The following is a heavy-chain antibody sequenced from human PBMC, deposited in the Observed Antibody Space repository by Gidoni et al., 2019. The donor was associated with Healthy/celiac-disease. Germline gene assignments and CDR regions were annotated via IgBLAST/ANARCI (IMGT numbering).Heavy chain of an antibody. Sequence: APGKGLEWVAVIWYDGSNKYYADSVKGRFTISRDNSKNTLYLQMNSLRAEDTAVYYCASERSAVAPFAYWGQGTLVTVSS. CDR3: ASERSAVAPFAY. V-gene: IGHV3-33*01. J-gene: IGHJ4*02. CDR2: IWYDGSNK. D-gene: IGHD6-19*01.